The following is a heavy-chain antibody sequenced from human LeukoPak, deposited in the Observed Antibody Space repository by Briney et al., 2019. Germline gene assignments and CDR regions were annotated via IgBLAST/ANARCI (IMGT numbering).Heavy chain of an antibody. V-gene: IGHV1-69*13. CDR3: ARDKGIAAHSGAFDI. Sequence: SVKVSCKASGGTFSSYAISWVRQAPGQGLEWMGGIIPIFGTANYAQKFQGRVTITADESTSTAYMELSSLRSEDTAVYYCARDKGIAAHSGAFDIWGQGTMVTVSS. J-gene: IGHJ3*02. CDR1: GGTFSSYA. D-gene: IGHD6-13*01. CDR2: IIPIFGTA.